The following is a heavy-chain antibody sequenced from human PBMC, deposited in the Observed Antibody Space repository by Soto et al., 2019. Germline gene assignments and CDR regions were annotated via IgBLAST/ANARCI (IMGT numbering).Heavy chain of an antibody. V-gene: IGHV4-38-2*02. CDR3: ARARIVVSGTIVDF. CDR1: GYSVTSGSY. D-gene: IGHD1-7*01. J-gene: IGHJ4*02. CDR2: VYLSGHT. Sequence: SETLSLTCTVSGYSVTSGSYWGWIRQPPEKGLEWIGSVYLSGHTYHNPSLRSRVTISIDTSKNQFSLKLTSVTAADTAVYYCARARIVVSGTIVDFWGLGTLDTVSS.